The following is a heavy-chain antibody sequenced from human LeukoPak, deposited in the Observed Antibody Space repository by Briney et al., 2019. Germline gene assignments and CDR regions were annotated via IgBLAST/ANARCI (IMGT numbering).Heavy chain of an antibody. CDR2: IKQDGSEK. CDR1: GFTFSSYW. V-gene: IGHV3-7*01. D-gene: IGHD6-19*01. Sequence: GGSLRLSCAASGFTFSSYWMSWVRQAPGKGLEWVANIKQDGSEKYYVDSVKGRFTISRDNAKNSLYLQMNSLRAEDTAVYYCAREGVWPSGWPRGWYFDLWGRGTLVTVSS. J-gene: IGHJ2*01. CDR3: AREGVWPSGWPRGWYFDL.